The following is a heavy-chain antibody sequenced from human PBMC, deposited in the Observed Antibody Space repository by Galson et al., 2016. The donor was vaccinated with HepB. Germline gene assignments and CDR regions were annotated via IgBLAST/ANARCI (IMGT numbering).Heavy chain of an antibody. Sequence: SLRLSCAASGFTVSTNYMSWVRQAPGKGLEWVSVIYSGGSTYYADSVKGRFTISRDNSKNTLYLQMNRLRAEDTAMYYWARRSSPTSGGHYYFDYWGQGTLVTVSS. CDR3: ARRSSPTSGGHYYFDY. J-gene: IGHJ4*02. V-gene: IGHV3-53*01. CDR2: IYSGGST. D-gene: IGHD6-19*01. CDR1: GFTVSTNY.